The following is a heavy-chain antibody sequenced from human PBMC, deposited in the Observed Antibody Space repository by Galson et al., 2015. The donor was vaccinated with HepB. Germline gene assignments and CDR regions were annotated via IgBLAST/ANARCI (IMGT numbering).Heavy chain of an antibody. CDR1: GFTFGDYA. J-gene: IGHJ4*02. CDR2: IRSKAYGGTT. V-gene: IGHV3-49*03. D-gene: IGHD5-12*01. CDR3: TREVDIVATIYFDY. Sequence: SLRLSCAASGFTFGDYAMSWFRQAPGKGLEWVGFIRSKAYGGTTEYAASVKGRFTISRDDSKSIAYLQMNSLKTEDTAVYYCTREVDIVATIYFDYWGQGTLVTVSS.